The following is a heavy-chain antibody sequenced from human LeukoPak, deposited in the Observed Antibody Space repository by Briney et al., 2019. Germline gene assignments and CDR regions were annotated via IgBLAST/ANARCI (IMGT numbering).Heavy chain of an antibody. D-gene: IGHD1-26*01. V-gene: IGHV1-69*05. CDR2: IIPIFGTA. J-gene: IGHJ1*01. CDR1: GGTFSSYA. CDR3: ARVGRVGATLDFQH. Sequence: SVKVSCKASGGTFSSYAISWVRQAPGQGLEWMGGIIPIFGTANYAQEFQGRVTITTDESTSTAYMELSSLRSEDTAVYYCARVGRVGATLDFQHWGQGTLVTVSS.